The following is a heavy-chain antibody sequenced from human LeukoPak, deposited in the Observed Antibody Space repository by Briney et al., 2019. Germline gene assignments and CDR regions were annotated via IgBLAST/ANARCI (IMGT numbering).Heavy chain of an antibody. V-gene: IGHV3-74*01. CDR3: ARDEVGVGATHDY. Sequence: GGSLRLSCAASGFTFSSYWMHWVRQAPGKGLVWVSRINKDGSSTYYADSVKGRFTISRDNAKNTLYLQMNSLRAEDTAVYYCARDEVGVGATHDYWGQGTLVTVSS. J-gene: IGHJ4*02. CDR1: GFTFSSYW. D-gene: IGHD1-26*01. CDR2: INKDGSST.